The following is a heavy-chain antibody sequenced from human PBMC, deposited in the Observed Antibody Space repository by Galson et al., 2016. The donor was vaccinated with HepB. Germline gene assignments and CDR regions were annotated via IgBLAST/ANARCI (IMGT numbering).Heavy chain of an antibody. J-gene: IGHJ4*02. CDR2: VSGSGGGR. V-gene: IGHV3-23*01. Sequence: SLRLSCAASGFNFSSCGMTWVRQAPGRGLEWVASVSGSGGGRYYADSVKGRFTISRDNSKETVFLQMSSLRAEDTAVYFCAKNGPGGRGDDHWGQGTLVTVSS. D-gene: IGHD2-8*01. CDR1: GFNFSSCG. CDR3: AKNGPGGRGDDH.